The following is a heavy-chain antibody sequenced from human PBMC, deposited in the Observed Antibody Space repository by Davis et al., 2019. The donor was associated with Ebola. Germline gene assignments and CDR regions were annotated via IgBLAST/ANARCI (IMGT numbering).Heavy chain of an antibody. CDR3: ARDFPTRPPGSYWFFDL. Sequence: GESLKISCAASGFSFSSYWMHWVRQAPGKGLVWVSNIKSDGSTTNYADSVKGRFTISRDNAKNTLYLQMNSLRDEDTAVYYCARDFPTRPPGSYWFFDLWGRGTLVTVSS. V-gene: IGHV3-74*01. J-gene: IGHJ2*01. D-gene: IGHD1-1*01. CDR1: GFSFSSYW. CDR2: IKSDGSTT.